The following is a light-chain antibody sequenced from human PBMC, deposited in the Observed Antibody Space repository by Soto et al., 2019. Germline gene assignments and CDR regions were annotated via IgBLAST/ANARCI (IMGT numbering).Light chain of an antibody. J-gene: IGLJ1*01. CDR3: CSYAGTYSFV. CDR2: DVT. V-gene: IGLV2-11*01. CDR1: NSDVGRYKY. Sequence: QSALTQPRSVSGSPGQSVTVSCTGTNSDVGRYKYISWYQQHPGKAPKLMLYDVTERPSGVPDRFSGSKSGNTASLIISGLQAEDEADYYCCSYAGTYSFVFGTGTKLTVL.